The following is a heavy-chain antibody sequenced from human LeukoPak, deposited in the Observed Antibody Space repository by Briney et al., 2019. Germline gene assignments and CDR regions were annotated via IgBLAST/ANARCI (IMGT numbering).Heavy chain of an antibody. D-gene: IGHD3-22*01. J-gene: IGHJ6*02. CDR2: IKQDGSEK. CDR3: ARNYYDSSGYYYVDYYYGMDV. V-gene: IGHV3-7*01. Sequence: PGGSLRLSCAASGFTFSSYWMSWVRQAPGKGLEWVANIKQDGSEKYYVDSVKGRFTISRDNAKNSLYLQMNSLRAEDTAVYYCARNYYDSSGYYYVDYYYGMDVWGQGTTVTVSS. CDR1: GFTFSSYW.